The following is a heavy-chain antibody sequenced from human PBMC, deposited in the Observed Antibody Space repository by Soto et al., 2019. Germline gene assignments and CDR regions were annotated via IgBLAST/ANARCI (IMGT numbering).Heavy chain of an antibody. CDR1: DGSISSHY. V-gene: IGHV4-59*11. Sequence: SETLSLTCTVPDGSISSHYWSWVRQPPGKRPEWIGYVYHSGPTNYNPSLESRVTISVDTSKNQFSLKLNSVTAADTAVYYCARMNYYDTSGYPFDYWGQGMMVTVSS. J-gene: IGHJ4*02. CDR2: VYHSGPT. D-gene: IGHD3-22*01. CDR3: ARMNYYDTSGYPFDY.